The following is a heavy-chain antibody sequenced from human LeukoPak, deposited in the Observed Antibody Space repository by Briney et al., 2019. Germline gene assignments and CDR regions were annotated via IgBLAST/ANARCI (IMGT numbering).Heavy chain of an antibody. CDR1: GGSFSGYY. CDR3: ARSVGRYFDWLARENYFDY. J-gene: IGHJ4*02. CDR2: INHSGST. D-gene: IGHD3-9*01. V-gene: IGHV4-34*01. Sequence: SETLSLTCAVYGGSFSGYYWSWIRQPPGKGLEWIGEINHSGSTNYNPSLKSRVTISVDTSKNQFSLKLSSVTAADTAVYYCARSVGRYFDWLARENYFDYWGQGTLVTVSS.